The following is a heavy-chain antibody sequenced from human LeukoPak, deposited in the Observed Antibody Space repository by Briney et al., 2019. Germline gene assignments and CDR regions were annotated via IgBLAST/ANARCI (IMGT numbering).Heavy chain of an antibody. V-gene: IGHV4-34*01. D-gene: IGHD6-19*01. J-gene: IGHJ2*01. Sequence: SETLSLTCAVYGGSFSGYYWSWIRQPPGKGLEWIGEINHSGSTNYNPSLKSRVTISVDTSKNQFSLKLSSVTAADTAVYYCARERRRTVAVAGRPSYFDLWGRGTLVTVPS. CDR1: GGSFSGYY. CDR3: ARERRRTVAVAGRPSYFDL. CDR2: INHSGST.